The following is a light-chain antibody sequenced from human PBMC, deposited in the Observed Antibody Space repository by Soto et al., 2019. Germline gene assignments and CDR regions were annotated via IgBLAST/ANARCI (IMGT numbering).Light chain of an antibody. Sequence: EIVLTQSPGTLSLSPGERATLSCRASQSVSSSYLAWYQQKPGQAPRLLIYGESSRATSIPDGFSGSGSGTDLTLTISRLEPEDFAVYYCQQYGSSPPWVFGQGTKVEIK. J-gene: IGKJ1*01. CDR2: GES. V-gene: IGKV3-20*01. CDR1: QSVSSSY. CDR3: QQYGSSPPWV.